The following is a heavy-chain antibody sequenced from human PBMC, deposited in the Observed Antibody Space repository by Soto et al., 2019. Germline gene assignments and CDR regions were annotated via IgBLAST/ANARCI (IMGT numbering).Heavy chain of an antibody. V-gene: IGHV3-30*18. Sequence: PGGSLRLSCAASGFTFSSYGMHWVRQAPGKGLEWVAVISYDGSNKYYADSVKGRFTISRDNSKNTLYLQMNSLRAEDTAVYYCAKSVGYCYGPPLYYYYGMDVWGKGTTVPVSS. CDR1: GFTFSSYG. D-gene: IGHD5-18*01. J-gene: IGHJ6*04. CDR2: ISYDGSNK. CDR3: AKSVGYCYGPPLYYYYGMDV.